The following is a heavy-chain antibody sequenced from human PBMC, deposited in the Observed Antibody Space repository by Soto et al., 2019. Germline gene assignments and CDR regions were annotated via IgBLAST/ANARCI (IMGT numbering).Heavy chain of an antibody. D-gene: IGHD6-19*01. CDR2: ISYDGSNK. CDR3: AKETYSSGWYFDY. Sequence: QVQLVESGGGVVQPGRSLRLSCAASGFTFSSYGMHWVRQAPGKGLEWVAVISYDGSNKYYADSVKGRFTISRDNSKNALYLQMNSLRAEDTAVYYCAKETYSSGWYFDYWGQRTLVTVSS. J-gene: IGHJ4*02. CDR1: GFTFSSYG. V-gene: IGHV3-30*18.